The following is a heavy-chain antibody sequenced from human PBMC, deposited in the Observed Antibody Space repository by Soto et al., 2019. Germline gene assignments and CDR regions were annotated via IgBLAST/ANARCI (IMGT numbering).Heavy chain of an antibody. CDR2: IHYSGST. J-gene: IGHJ4*02. D-gene: IGHD3-16*01. Sequence: QVQLQESGPGLVKPSETLSLTCSVSGGSIISHYWCWIRQPPGKGLEWIGYIHYSGSTDYNPSLKSRLTISVDTSKNQFSLKLSSVTAADTAVYYCARGGGSLDHWGQGTLVTVSS. V-gene: IGHV4-59*11. CDR1: GGSIISHY. CDR3: ARGGGSLDH.